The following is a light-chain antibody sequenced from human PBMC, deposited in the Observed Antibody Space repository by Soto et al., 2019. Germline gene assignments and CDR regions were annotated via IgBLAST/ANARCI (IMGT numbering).Light chain of an antibody. J-gene: IGKJ1*01. CDR2: AAS. V-gene: IGKV1-16*02. Sequence: DIQMTQSPSSLSASVGDRVTITCRASQGISQSLVAWFQQKPGKAPRSLIYAASSLQSGVPSKFSGSGSGTDFTLTISSLQPEDSATYYCLQYNTYPWTFGQRTRVEIK. CDR3: LQYNTYPWT. CDR1: QGISQS.